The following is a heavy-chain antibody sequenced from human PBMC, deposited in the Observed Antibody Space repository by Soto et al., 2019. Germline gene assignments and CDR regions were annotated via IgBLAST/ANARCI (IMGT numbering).Heavy chain of an antibody. V-gene: IGHV1-2*02. J-gene: IGHJ4*02. CDR2: IDPKSGGT. CDR3: ARQRGADRPWVGIGY. D-gene: IGHD1-26*01. Sequence: QVQLVQSGAEVKKPGASVKVSCKASGYTFTGYFLHWVRQAPGQGLEWMGWIDPKSGGTNYAQKFQGRVTMTKDASVKPAYMGMGRLRSDDTAVYYCARQRGADRPWVGIGYWGQGTLVTVSS. CDR1: GYTFTGYF.